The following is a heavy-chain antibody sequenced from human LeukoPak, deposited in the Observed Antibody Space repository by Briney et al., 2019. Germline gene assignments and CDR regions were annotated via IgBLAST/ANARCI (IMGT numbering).Heavy chain of an antibody. D-gene: IGHD4-17*01. CDR1: GFTFSSYE. Sequence: PGGSLRLPCAASGFTFSSYEMNWVRQAPGKGLEWVSYISSSGSTIYYADSVKGRFTISRDNAKNSLYLQMNSLRAEDTAVYYCARVVPYKRGYGDYVGYWGQGTLVTVSS. J-gene: IGHJ4*02. CDR2: ISSSGSTI. V-gene: IGHV3-48*03. CDR3: ARVVPYKRGYGDYVGY.